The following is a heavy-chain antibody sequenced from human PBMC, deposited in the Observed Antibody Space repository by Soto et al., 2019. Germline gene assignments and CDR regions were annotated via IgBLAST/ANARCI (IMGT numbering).Heavy chain of an antibody. CDR3: AKDLNPVTTRTGMDV. D-gene: IGHD4-17*01. J-gene: IGHJ6*02. CDR1: GFTFSSYA. Sequence: GSLRLSCAASGFTFSSYAMSWVRQAPGKGLEWVSAISGSGGSTYYADSVKGRFTISRDNSKNTLYLQMNSLRAEDTAVYYCAKDLNPVTTRTGMDVSGQGTTVTVYS. CDR2: ISGSGGST. V-gene: IGHV3-23*01.